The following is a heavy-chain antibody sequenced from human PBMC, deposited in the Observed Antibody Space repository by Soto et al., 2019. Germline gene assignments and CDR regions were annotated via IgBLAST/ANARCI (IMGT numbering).Heavy chain of an antibody. Sequence: SETLSLTCTVSGGSISNYSWNWIRQPPGQGLEWLGGISYSRGTNDNPSLRSRVTISVDTSNNQVALRLSSVTAADTAVYFCAGSMSRGIIFDYWGQGSQVTVSS. CDR3: AGSMSRGIIFDY. D-gene: IGHD3-10*01. CDR1: GGSISNYS. J-gene: IGHJ4*02. V-gene: IGHV4-59*01. CDR2: ISYSRGT.